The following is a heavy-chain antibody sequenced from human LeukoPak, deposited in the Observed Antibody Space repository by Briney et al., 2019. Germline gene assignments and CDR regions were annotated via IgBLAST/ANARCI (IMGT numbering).Heavy chain of an antibody. CDR1: GYSFASYW. Sequence: GESLKISCEGSGYSFASYWLAWVRQMPGKGLEWIGIIYPGDSDTRYSPSFQGQVTMLVDKSISTAYLQWSSLKASDTAMFYCARVRSTTVSPFDYWGQGTLVTVSS. CDR2: IYPGDSDT. CDR3: ARVRSTTVSPFDY. D-gene: IGHD4-17*01. V-gene: IGHV5-51*01. J-gene: IGHJ4*02.